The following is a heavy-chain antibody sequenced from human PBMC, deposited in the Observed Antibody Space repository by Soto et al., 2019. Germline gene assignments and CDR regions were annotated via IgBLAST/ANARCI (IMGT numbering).Heavy chain of an antibody. J-gene: IGHJ6*03. V-gene: IGHV4-59*08. D-gene: IGHD3-10*01. Sequence: SETLSLTCTVSGGSISSYYWSWIRQPPGKGLEWIGYIYYSGSTNYNPSLKSRVTISVDTSKNQFSLKLSSVTAADTAVYYCARQLMVRGAYYYYYYMDVWGKGTTVTVSS. CDR3: ARQLMVRGAYYYYYYMDV. CDR2: IYYSGST. CDR1: GGSISSYY.